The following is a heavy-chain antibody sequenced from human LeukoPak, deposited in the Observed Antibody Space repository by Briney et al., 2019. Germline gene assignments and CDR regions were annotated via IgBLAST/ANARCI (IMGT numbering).Heavy chain of an antibody. Sequence: ASVKVSCKASGYTFTSYGISWVRQAPGQGLEWMGWISAYNGNTTYAQKHQGRVTMTTDTSASTAYMELRSVRSDDTAVYYCARVGRWLQPKYYFDYWGQGTLVTVSS. CDR1: GYTFTSYG. D-gene: IGHD5-24*01. CDR3: ARVGRWLQPKYYFDY. J-gene: IGHJ4*02. CDR2: ISAYNGNT. V-gene: IGHV1-18*01.